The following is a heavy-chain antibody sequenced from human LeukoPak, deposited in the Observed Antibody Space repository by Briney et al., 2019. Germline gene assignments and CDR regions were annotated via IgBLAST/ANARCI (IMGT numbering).Heavy chain of an antibody. J-gene: IGHJ6*03. Sequence: PGGSLRLSCVVSGFPFTNAWRSWVRQAPGKGLEWVGRIKSKTDGGTAGYAAPVRGRFTMLRDDARSALCLQMNSLQTEDTAVYYCTPDLMDVWGKGTTVTVSS. V-gene: IGHV3-15*01. CDR3: TPDLMDV. CDR1: GFPFTNAW. CDR2: IKSKTDGGTA.